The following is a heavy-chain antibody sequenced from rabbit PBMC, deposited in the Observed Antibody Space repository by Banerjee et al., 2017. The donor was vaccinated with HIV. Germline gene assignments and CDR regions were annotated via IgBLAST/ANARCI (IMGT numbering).Heavy chain of an antibody. Sequence: QSLEESGGDLVKPGASLTLSCKASGFIFSDNYAMCWVRQAPGKGLEWIACINTSSGNSVYASWAKGRFTISKTSSTTVTLQMTSLTAADTATYFCAREGSAWGEFNLWGPGTLVTVS. J-gene: IGHJ4*01. CDR3: AREGSAWGEFNL. D-gene: IGHD4-1*01. CDR2: INTSSGNS. V-gene: IGHV1S40*01. CDR1: GFIFSDNYA.